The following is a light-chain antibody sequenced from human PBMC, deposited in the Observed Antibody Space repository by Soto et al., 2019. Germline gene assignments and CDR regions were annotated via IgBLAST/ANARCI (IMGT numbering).Light chain of an antibody. V-gene: IGKV3-11*01. CDR3: QQRKNWQVT. Sequence: EIVLTQSPVTLSLSPGERATLSCRASQSVGSYLAWYQQKPGQAPRLLIYDASNRATGIPARFSGSGSGTDFTLTISSLEPEDFAVSYCQQRKNWQVTFGQGTRLEIK. CDR1: QSVGSY. CDR2: DAS. J-gene: IGKJ5*01.